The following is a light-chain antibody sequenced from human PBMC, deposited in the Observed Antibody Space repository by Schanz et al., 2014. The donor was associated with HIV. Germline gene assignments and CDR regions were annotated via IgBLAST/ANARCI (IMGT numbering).Light chain of an antibody. CDR1: SSNIGAGYD. CDR2: GNN. J-gene: IGLJ1*01. Sequence: QSVLAQPPSVSGAPGQRVTISCTGSSSNIGAGYDVHWYHHLPGSAPKLLIYGNNNRPSGVPDRFSGSKSGTSASLAITGLQAEDEADYYCSSKATGGRAPFVFGGGTKLTVL. V-gene: IGLV1-40*01. CDR3: SSKATGGRAPFV.